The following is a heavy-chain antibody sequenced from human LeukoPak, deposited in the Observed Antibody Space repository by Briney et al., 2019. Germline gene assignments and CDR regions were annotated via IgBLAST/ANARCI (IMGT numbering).Heavy chain of an antibody. Sequence: PGGSLRLSCAASGFTFSSYDMSWVRQAPGKGLEWVSAISGSGGSTYYADSVKGRFTISRDNSKNTLSLQMSSLRAEETAVYYCAKVDSSGWYGGVAFDIWGQGTVVIVSS. V-gene: IGHV3-23*01. CDR3: AKVDSSGWYGGVAFDI. CDR1: GFTFSSYD. CDR2: ISGSGGST. D-gene: IGHD6-19*01. J-gene: IGHJ3*02.